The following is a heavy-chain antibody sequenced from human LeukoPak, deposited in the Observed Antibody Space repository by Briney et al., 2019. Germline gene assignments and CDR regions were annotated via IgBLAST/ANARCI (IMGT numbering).Heavy chain of an antibody. CDR3: ASPSLSVSNGYDSPFVY. D-gene: IGHD5-12*01. V-gene: IGHV1-69*13. Sequence: GASVKVSCKASGGTFTSFAISWVRQAPGQGLEWMGGIIPIFGTGNYAPNFQGRVMIIADESTSTAYMELSSLRPEDTAVYYCASPSLSVSNGYDSPFVYWGQGTLVTVSS. CDR1: GGTFTSFA. J-gene: IGHJ4*02. CDR2: IIPIFGTG.